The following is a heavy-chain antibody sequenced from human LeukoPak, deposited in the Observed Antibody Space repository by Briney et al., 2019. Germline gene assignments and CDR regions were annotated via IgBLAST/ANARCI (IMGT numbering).Heavy chain of an antibody. J-gene: IGHJ4*02. V-gene: IGHV3-7*01. Sequence: PVGSLRLSCAASGFIFSTYWMTWVRQAPGKGLEWVATIKYDGDEKFYVDSVTGRFTISRDNAKNSLYLQMNSLTAEDTAVYYCVRESFSRGDFNWGQGTLVTVSS. D-gene: IGHD7-27*01. CDR1: GFIFSTYW. CDR3: VRESFSRGDFN. CDR2: IKYDGDEK.